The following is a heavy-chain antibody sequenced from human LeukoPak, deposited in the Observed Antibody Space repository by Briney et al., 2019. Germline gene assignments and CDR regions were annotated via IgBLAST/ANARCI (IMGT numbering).Heavy chain of an antibody. CDR3: ARHSGSGSYHSPFGN. J-gene: IGHJ4*02. CDR1: GGSISSSSYY. V-gene: IGHV4-39*01. Sequence: SETLSLTCTVSGGSISSSSYYWGWIRQPPGKGLEWIGSIYYSGSTYYNPSLKSRVTISVDTSKNQFSLELTSVTAADTAVYYCARHSGSGSYHSPFGNWGQGTLVTVSS. D-gene: IGHD3-10*01. CDR2: IYYSGST.